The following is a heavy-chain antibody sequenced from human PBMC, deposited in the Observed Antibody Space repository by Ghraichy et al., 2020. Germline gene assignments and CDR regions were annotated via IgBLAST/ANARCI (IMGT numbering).Heavy chain of an antibody. D-gene: IGHD2-21*02. CDR3: ARAYCGGDCYRVAVYYSGMDV. Sequence: SETLSLTCTFSGVSISSGGYYWSWIRQHPGKGLEWIGYIYYSGSNYYNPSLKSRFTISVDTSKNQFSLKLSSVTAADTAVYYCARAYCGGDCYRVAVYYSGMDVWGLGTTVTVSS. J-gene: IGHJ6*02. CDR1: GVSISSGGYY. V-gene: IGHV4-31*03. CDR2: IYYSGSN.